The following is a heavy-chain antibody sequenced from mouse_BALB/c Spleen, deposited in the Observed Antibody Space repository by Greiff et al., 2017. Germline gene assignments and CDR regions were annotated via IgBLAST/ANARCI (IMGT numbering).Heavy chain of an antibody. CDR3: ARHVYGSSYFDY. CDR1: GFAFSSYD. D-gene: IGHD1-1*01. Sequence: EVMLVESGGGLVKPGGSLKLSCAASGFAFSSYDMSWVRQTPEKRLEWVAYISSGGGSTYYPDTVKGRFTIARDNAKNTLYLQMSSLKSEDTAMYYCARHVYGSSYFDYWGQGTTLTVSS. CDR2: ISSGGGST. J-gene: IGHJ2*01. V-gene: IGHV5-12-1*01.